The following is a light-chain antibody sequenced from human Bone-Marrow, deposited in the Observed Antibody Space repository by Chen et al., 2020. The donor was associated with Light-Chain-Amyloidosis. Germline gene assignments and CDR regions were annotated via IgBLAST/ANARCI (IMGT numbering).Light chain of an antibody. CDR2: ATS. CDR3: LVYYGGARV. V-gene: IGLV7-43*01. Sequence: QTVVTQEPSLTVSPGGTVTLTCASSSGAVTSGYYPNWFQQKPGQPPRALIYATSNKYSWTPARIAGALLGGKAALTLSDVQPEGEADYYCLVYYGGARVFGGGTKLTVL. J-gene: IGLJ3*02. CDR1: SGAVTSGYY.